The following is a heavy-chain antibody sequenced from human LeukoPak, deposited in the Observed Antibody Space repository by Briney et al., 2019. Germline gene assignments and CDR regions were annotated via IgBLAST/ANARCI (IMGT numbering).Heavy chain of an antibody. CDR2: ISGSGGSA. J-gene: IGHJ6*02. V-gene: IGHV3-23*01. CDR1: GLTFTYYA. Sequence: GGSLRLSCTASGLTFTYYAMTWVRQAPGKGLEWDSLISGSGGSAKYADSVKGRFTISRDNSKNTLFLQMSSLRAEDTAIYYCAKVGSSGWYAMDVWGRGTSVTVS. D-gene: IGHD6-19*01. CDR3: AKVGSSGWYAMDV.